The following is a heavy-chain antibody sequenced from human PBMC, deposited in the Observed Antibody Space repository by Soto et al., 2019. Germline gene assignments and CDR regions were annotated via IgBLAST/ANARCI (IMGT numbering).Heavy chain of an antibody. Sequence: SGPTLVNPTQTLTLTCTFSGFSLSTSGVGVGWIRQPPGKALEWLALIYWDDDKRYSPSLKSRLTITKDTSKNQVVLTMTNMDPVDTATYYCAHSDVPHYYDSSGYYFDAFDIWGQGTMVTVSS. CDR2: IYWDDDK. D-gene: IGHD3-22*01. CDR1: GFSLSTSGVG. J-gene: IGHJ3*02. V-gene: IGHV2-5*02. CDR3: AHSDVPHYYDSSGYYFDAFDI.